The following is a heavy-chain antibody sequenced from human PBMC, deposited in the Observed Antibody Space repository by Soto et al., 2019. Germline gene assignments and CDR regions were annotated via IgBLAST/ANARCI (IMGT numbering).Heavy chain of an antibody. D-gene: IGHD2-15*01. CDR1: GGSISSGGYY. CDR3: ARWEKEVVSATLVLVPHPSYY. V-gene: IGHV4-31*03. CDR2: IYYSGST. J-gene: IGHJ4*01. Sequence: SETLSLTCTVSGGSISSGGYYWSWLRQHPGKGLEWIGYIYYSGSTYYNPSLKSRVTISVDTSKNPFTLKLGSVTAANTAVYYCARWEKEVVSATLVLVPHPSYYWGQRTGDTVSS.